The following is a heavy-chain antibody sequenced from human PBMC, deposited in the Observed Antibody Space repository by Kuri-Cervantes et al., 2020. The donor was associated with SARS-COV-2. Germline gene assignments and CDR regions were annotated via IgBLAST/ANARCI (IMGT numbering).Heavy chain of an antibody. CDR3: AQSRSIAARRPWYFDL. Sequence: GSLRLSCTVSGGSISSYYWSWIRQPPGQGLEWLGYIYYSGSTKYNPSLESRVTISVDTSKNQFSLKLSSVTAADTAVYYCAQSRSIAARRPWYFDLWGRGTLVTVSS. D-gene: IGHD6-6*01. J-gene: IGHJ2*01. CDR2: IYYSGST. V-gene: IGHV4-59*01. CDR1: GGSISSYY.